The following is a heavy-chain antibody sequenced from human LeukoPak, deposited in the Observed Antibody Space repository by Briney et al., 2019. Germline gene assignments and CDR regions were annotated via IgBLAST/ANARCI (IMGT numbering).Heavy chain of an antibody. J-gene: IGHJ4*02. CDR1: GGSISSHY. Sequence: SETLSLTCTVSGGSISSHYWSWIRQPPGKGLEWIGNIYYSGTTNYNPSLMSRVTISADRSKNQYSPKVASLTAADTAMYYCARNRYGSGSYVLDDWGQGTLVTVSS. CDR2: IYYSGTT. D-gene: IGHD3-10*01. V-gene: IGHV4-59*08. CDR3: ARNRYGSGSYVLDD.